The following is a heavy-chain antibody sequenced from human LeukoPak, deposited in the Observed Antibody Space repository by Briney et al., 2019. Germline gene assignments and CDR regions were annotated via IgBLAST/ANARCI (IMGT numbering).Heavy chain of an antibody. CDR2: IIPIFGTA. V-gene: IGHV1-69*13. Sequence: SVKVSCKASGGTFSSYAISWVRQAPGQGLEWMGGIIPIFGTANYAQKFQGRVTITADESTSTAYMELSSLRSEDTAVYYCARGGYSTEGYYYYMDVWGKGTTVTVSS. D-gene: IGHD5-18*01. CDR3: ARGGYSTEGYYYYMDV. J-gene: IGHJ6*03. CDR1: GGTFSSYA.